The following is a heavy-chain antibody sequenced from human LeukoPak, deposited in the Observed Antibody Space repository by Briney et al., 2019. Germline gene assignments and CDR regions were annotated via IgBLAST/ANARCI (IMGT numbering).Heavy chain of an antibody. Sequence: GSLRLSCAASGFTFTSYGMSWVRQTPGKGLEWIGTIYHTGSTYYGPTLKSRVSISVDTSKNQFSLKLTSVTAADTAIYYCAPLAYDNSGSYYFDSWGQGTQVTVSS. J-gene: IGHJ4*02. V-gene: IGHV4-38-2*01. D-gene: IGHD3-10*01. CDR3: APLAYDNSGSYYFDS. CDR1: GFTFTSYG. CDR2: IYHTGST.